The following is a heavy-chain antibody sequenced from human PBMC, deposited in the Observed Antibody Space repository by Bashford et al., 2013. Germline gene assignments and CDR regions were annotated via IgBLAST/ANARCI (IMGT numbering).Heavy chain of an antibody. CDR2: IYYSGST. V-gene: IGHV4-31*03. Sequence: SETLSLTCTVSGGSISSGGYYWSWIRQHPGKGLEWIGYIYYSGSTYYNPSLKSRVTISVDTSKSQFSLRLTSVTAADTAVYHCARGQKAVARDYFDYWGQGTLVTVSS. D-gene: IGHD6-19*01. CDR3: ARGQKAVARDYFDY. J-gene: IGHJ4*02. CDR1: GGSISSGGYY.